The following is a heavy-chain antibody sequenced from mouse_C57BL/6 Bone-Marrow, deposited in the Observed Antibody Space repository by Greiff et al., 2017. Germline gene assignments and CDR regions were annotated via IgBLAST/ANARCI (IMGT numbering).Heavy chain of an antibody. CDR2: IDPANGDT. J-gene: IGHJ2*01. D-gene: IGHD1-1*01. Sequence: VQLQQSGAELVRPGASVKLSCTASGFNIKDDYMHWVKQRPEQGLEWIGWIDPANGDTEYASKFQGKATITADTSSNTAYLQLSSLTSEDTAVYYCTVVVFDYWGQGTTLTVSS. V-gene: IGHV14-4*01. CDR3: TVVVFDY. CDR1: GFNIKDDY.